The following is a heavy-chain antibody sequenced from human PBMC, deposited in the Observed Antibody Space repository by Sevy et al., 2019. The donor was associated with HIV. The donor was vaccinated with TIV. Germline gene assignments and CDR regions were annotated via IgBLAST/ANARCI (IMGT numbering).Heavy chain of an antibody. V-gene: IGHV4-38-2*01. CDR3: ARGGYCSGGSCSGSFDY. CDR2: IYHSGST. D-gene: IGHD2-15*01. CDR1: GYSNSSGYY. Sequence: SETLSLTCAVSGYSNSSGYYWGWIRQPPGKGLEWIGSIYHSGSTYYNPSLKSRVTISVDTSKNQFSLKLSSVTAADTAVYYCARGGYCSGGSCSGSFDYWGQGTLVTVSS. J-gene: IGHJ4*02.